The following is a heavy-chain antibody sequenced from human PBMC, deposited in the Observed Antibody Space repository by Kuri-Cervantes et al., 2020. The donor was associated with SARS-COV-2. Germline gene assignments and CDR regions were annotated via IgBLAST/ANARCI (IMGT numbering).Heavy chain of an antibody. CDR3: ARASTSLDV. V-gene: IGHV4-59*01. D-gene: IGHD4-11*01. J-gene: IGHJ6*02. CDR2: VYYDGTT. CDR1: GGTLNSYY. Sequence: SEPLSLTCSVWGGTLNSYYGSWIRQAPGKGLEWVGRVYYDGTTNYNPSLKRRATISLATSKSQFFLQLDSVTAADTAVYFCARASTSLDVWGQGTPVTVSS.